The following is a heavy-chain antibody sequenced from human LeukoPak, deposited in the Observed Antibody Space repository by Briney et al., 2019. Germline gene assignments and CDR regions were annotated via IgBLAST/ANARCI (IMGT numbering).Heavy chain of an antibody. J-gene: IGHJ4*02. CDR1: GGSFSGYY. CDR3: ARVPYYDILTGYLQSFDY. D-gene: IGHD3-9*01. CDR2: INHSGST. V-gene: IGHV4-34*01. Sequence: TSETLSLTCAVYGGSFSGYYWSWIRQPPGKGVEWIGEINHSGSTNYNPSLKSRVTISVDTSKNQFSLKLSSVTAAYTAVYYCARVPYYDILTGYLQSFDYWGQGTLVTVSS.